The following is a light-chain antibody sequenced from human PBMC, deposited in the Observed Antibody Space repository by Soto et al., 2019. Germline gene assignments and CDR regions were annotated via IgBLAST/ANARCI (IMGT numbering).Light chain of an antibody. CDR3: QSYDSSLREV. CDR2: GNS. J-gene: IGLJ2*01. CDR1: SSNIGAGYD. Sequence: QSVLTQTPSVSGAPGQRVTISCTGRSSNIGAGYDVHWYQQLPGTAPKLLIYGNSNRPSGVPDRFSGSKSGTSASLAITELQAEDEADYYCQSYDSSLREVFGGGTKLTVL. V-gene: IGLV1-40*01.